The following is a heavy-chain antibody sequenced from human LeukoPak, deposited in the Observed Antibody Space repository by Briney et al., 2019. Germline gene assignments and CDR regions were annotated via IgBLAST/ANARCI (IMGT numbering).Heavy chain of an antibody. V-gene: IGHV3-53*01. CDR3: ARASGLYYYDSSGYYFRRGMDV. CDR2: IYIGGST. J-gene: IGHJ6*02. Sequence: GGSLRLSCAASGFNVNNNYMSWVRQAPGEGLEWVSVIYIGGSTDYADSVKGRFTISRDDSKNTLYLQMNSLRAEDTAVYYCARASGLYYYDSSGYYFRRGMDVWGQGTTVTVSS. D-gene: IGHD3-22*01. CDR1: GFNVNNNY.